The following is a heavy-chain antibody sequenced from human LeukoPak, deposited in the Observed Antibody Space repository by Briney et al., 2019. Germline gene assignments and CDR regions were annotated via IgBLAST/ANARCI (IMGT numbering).Heavy chain of an antibody. Sequence: SQTLSLTCTVSGDSISSGDYYWSWIRQPAGKGLEWIGRIYISGSTNYNPSLKSRVTISVDTSKNQFSLKLSSVTAADTAVYYCARVGGYCSSTSCFGPWGQGTLVTVSS. J-gene: IGHJ5*02. V-gene: IGHV4-61*02. D-gene: IGHD2-2*01. CDR3: ARVGGYCSSTSCFGP. CDR1: GDSISSGDYY. CDR2: IYISGST.